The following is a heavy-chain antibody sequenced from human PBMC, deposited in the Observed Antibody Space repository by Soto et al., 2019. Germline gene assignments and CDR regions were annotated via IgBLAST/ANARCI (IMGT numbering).Heavy chain of an antibody. CDR1: GFTFGSHG. CDR3: AREVNGTYGWFDP. CDR2: IWYDGGNK. J-gene: IGHJ5*02. V-gene: IGHV3-33*01. Sequence: QVQLVESGGGVVQPGRSLRLSCAASGFTFGSHGMHWVRQAPGKGLEWVTVIWYDGGNKYYADSVKGRFTISRDNSKNVLYLQMNSMRDEDTAVYYCAREVNGTYGWFDPWGQGTLVTVSS. D-gene: IGHD2-8*01.